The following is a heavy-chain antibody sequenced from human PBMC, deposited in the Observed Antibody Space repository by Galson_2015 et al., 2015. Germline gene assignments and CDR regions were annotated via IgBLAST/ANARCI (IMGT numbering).Heavy chain of an antibody. J-gene: IGHJ4*02. CDR2: ISSSSSTI. D-gene: IGHD2-15*01. V-gene: IGHV3-48*01. Sequence: SLRLSCAASGFTFSSYAMTWVRQAPGKGLEWVSYISSSSSTIHYTDSVKGRFTISRDNAKNSLYLQMNSLRAEDTAVYYCAKDMAGEGYSSTTYWGQGTLVTVSS. CDR1: GFTFSSYA. CDR3: AKDMAGEGYSSTTY.